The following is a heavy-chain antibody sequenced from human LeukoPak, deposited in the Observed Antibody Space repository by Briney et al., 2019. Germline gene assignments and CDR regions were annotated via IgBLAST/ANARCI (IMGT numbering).Heavy chain of an antibody. J-gene: IGHJ4*02. D-gene: IGHD5-12*01. Sequence: RPGGSLRLSCVASGFTFRDYWMSWVRQAPGKGLEWVANIETDGDQKNYVDSVKGRFAISRDNARNSLYLQMNSLTDEDTAVYYCARDIPSGFYTPDYWGRGTLVTVSS. CDR2: IETDGDQK. CDR3: ARDIPSGFYTPDY. V-gene: IGHV3-7*01. CDR1: GFTFRDYW.